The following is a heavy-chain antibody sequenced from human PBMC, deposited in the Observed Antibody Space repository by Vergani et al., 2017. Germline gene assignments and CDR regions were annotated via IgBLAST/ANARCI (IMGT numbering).Heavy chain of an antibody. Sequence: QVQLVESGGGVVQPGRSLRLSCAASGFTFSSYAMHWVRQAPGKGLEWVAVISYDGSNKYYADSVKGRFTISRDNSKNTLYLQMNSLRAEDKAVYYCARDRHYYGSGSYLGYWGQGTLVTVSS. D-gene: IGHD3-10*01. CDR3: ARDRHYYGSGSYLGY. J-gene: IGHJ4*02. CDR2: ISYDGSNK. V-gene: IGHV3-30*04. CDR1: GFTFSSYA.